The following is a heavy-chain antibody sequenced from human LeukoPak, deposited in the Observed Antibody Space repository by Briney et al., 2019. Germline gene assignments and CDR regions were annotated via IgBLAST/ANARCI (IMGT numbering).Heavy chain of an antibody. D-gene: IGHD5-18*01. CDR2: IYTSGST. Sequence: EPSETLSLTCTVSGGSISSYYWSWIRQPAGKGLEWIGRIYTSGSTNYNPSLKSRVTMSVDTSKNQFSLKLSSVTAADTAVYYCAREATAMVTSGAFDIWGQGTMVTVSS. J-gene: IGHJ3*02. V-gene: IGHV4-4*07. CDR1: GGSISSYY. CDR3: AREATAMVTSGAFDI.